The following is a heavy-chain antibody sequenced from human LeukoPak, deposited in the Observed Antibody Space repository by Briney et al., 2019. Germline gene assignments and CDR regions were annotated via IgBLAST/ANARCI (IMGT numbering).Heavy chain of an antibody. CDR2: INPSGGST. CDR1: GYTFTSYY. D-gene: IGHD3-9*01. CDR3: ARGYYDILTGSPPGY. Sequence: ASVKVSCKASGYTFTSYYMHWVRQAPGQGLEWMGIINPSGGSTSYAQRFQGRVTMTRGTSTSTVYMELSSLRSEDTAVYYCARGYYDILTGSPPGYWGQGTLVTVSS. V-gene: IGHV1-46*01. J-gene: IGHJ4*02.